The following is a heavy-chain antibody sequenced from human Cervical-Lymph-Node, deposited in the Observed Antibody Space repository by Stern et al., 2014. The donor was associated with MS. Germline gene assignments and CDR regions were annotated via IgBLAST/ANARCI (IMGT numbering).Heavy chain of an antibody. V-gene: IGHV1-46*01. Sequence: QVQLLESGPEVKKPGASVMVSCKTSGYTFPNYYIHWVRQAPGQGLEWMGIINPNGSVTASAQKFQGRLTMTRDTSTTTVYMRLITLTSEDTAMYYCTRAVGGVGREWGQGTLVFVSS. CDR2: INPNGSVT. CDR3: TRAVGGVGRE. J-gene: IGHJ4*02. CDR1: GYTFPNYY. D-gene: IGHD3-16*01.